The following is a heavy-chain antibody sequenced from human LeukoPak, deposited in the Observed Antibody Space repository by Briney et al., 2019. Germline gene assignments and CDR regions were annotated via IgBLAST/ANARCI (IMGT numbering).Heavy chain of an antibody. V-gene: IGHV4-59*01. CDR2: IYYSGST. CDR3: ARAPAGRGYYYYYGMDV. J-gene: IGHJ6*02. Sequence: SETLSLTCAVYGGSFSGYYWSWIRQPPGKGLEWIGYIYYSGSTNYNPSLKSRVTISVDTSKNQFSLKLSSVTAADTAVYYCARAPAGRGYYYYYGMDVWGQGTTVTVSS. CDR1: GGSFSGYY. D-gene: IGHD2-2*01.